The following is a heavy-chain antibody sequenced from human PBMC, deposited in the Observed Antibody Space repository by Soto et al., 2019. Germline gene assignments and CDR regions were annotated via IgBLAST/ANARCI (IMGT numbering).Heavy chain of an antibody. V-gene: IGHV1-69*02. D-gene: IGHD3-10*01. Sequence: QVQLVQSGAEVKKPGSSVKVSCKASGGTFSSYTISWVRQAPGLGLEWMGRIIPVLGIANYARKFLGRVTITADKHKSTGYMEVCSLRSEDTAVYYCAGGLWFGEMEEWFDPWGQGTLVTVSS. J-gene: IGHJ5*02. CDR3: AGGLWFGEMEEWFDP. CDR1: GGTFSSYT. CDR2: IIPVLGIA.